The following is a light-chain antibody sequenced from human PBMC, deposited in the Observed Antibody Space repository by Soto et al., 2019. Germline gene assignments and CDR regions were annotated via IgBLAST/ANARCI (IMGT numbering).Light chain of an antibody. CDR1: QRITNW. CDR3: QQYNNYPYT. V-gene: IGKV1-5*01. CDR2: GAS. Sequence: DMQVTQSPSTLSASVGDRVTITCRTSQRITNWLAWYQQKPGKAPKLLIYGASTLETRAPSRFSGSGSGTEFTLTISSLQPDDFATYFCQQYNNYPYTSGQGTKLEIK. J-gene: IGKJ2*01.